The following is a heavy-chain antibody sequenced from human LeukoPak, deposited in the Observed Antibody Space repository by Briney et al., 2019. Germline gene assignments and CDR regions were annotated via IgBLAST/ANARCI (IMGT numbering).Heavy chain of an antibody. Sequence: GASVKVSCKASGYTFTSYGISWVRQAPGRGLEWMGWISAHNGNTNYAQKLQGRVTMTTDTSTSTAYMELRSLRSDDTAVYYCARESSYDSSGYYYHYFDYWGQGTLVTVSS. D-gene: IGHD3-22*01. J-gene: IGHJ4*02. CDR2: ISAHNGNT. CDR1: GYTFTSYG. V-gene: IGHV1-18*01. CDR3: ARESSYDSSGYYYHYFDY.